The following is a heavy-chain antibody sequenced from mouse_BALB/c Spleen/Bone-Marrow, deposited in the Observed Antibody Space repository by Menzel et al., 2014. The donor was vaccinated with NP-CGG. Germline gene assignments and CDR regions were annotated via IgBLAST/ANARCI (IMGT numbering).Heavy chain of an antibody. V-gene: IGHV1-37*01. CDR2: IHPYNGDT. CDR3: GRYGYDDMDF. J-gene: IGHJ4*01. Sequence: VQLQQSGPELVKPGASVKLSCRASGFSFTDYFINWVKQSHGKSLEWIGRIHPYNGDTFYNQKLKVKATLTVDKSSNTARMELLSLTSDDSAVYYCGRYGYDDMDFWGQGTSVTVSS. CDR1: GFSFTDYF. D-gene: IGHD2-2*01.